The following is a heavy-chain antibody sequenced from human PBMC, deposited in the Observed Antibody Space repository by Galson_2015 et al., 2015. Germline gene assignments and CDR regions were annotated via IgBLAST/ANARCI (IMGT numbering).Heavy chain of an antibody. CDR3: ARDGPGVLRFLDV. D-gene: IGHD3-3*01. CDR2: ISNGGSTI. CDR1: GFTFRDYS. J-gene: IGHJ6*04. V-gene: IGHV3-48*01. Sequence: SLRLSCAASGFTFRDYSMNWVRQAPGKGLEWISYISNGGSTIYYADSVKGRFTISRDNAKNSLYLHMNSLRGEDTAVYYCARDGPGVLRFLDVWGKGTTVTVSS.